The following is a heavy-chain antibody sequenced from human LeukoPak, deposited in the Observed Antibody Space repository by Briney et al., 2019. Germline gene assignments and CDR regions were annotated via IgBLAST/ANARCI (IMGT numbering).Heavy chain of an antibody. Sequence: SETLSLTCTVSGGSISSYYWSWIRQPPGKGLERIGYIYYSGSTNYNPSLKSRVTISVDTSKNQFSLKLRSVTAADTAVYYCARQVSGGSGSDWFDPWGQGTLVTVSS. V-gene: IGHV4-59*01. CDR1: GGSISSYY. CDR2: IYYSGST. J-gene: IGHJ5*02. D-gene: IGHD3-10*01. CDR3: ARQVSGGSGSDWFDP.